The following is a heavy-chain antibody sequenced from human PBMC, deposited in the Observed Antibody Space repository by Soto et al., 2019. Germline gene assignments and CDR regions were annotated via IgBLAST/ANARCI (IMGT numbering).Heavy chain of an antibody. J-gene: IGHJ6*01. CDR2: ISAYNGNT. Sequence: GSVKVSFKASGYPFTSYGVSWVRQAPGQGLERMGWISAYNGNTNYAQKLQGRVTMATDTSTSTAYMELRSLRSDDTAVYYCARDRGGNSNSYYYYGMDVWGQGTTVTVSS. CDR1: GYPFTSYG. D-gene: IGHD4-4*01. CDR3: ARDRGGNSNSYYYYGMDV. V-gene: IGHV1-18*01.